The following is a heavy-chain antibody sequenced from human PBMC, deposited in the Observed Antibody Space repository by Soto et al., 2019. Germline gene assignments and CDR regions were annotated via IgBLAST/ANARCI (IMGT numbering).Heavy chain of an antibody. Sequence: SLKVSCKASGGTFSSYAISWVRQAPGQGLEWMGGIIPTFGTANYAQKFQGRVTITADESTSTAYMELSSLRSEDTAVYYCARDLTYYDFWSGYPFADSYYYYYGMDVWGQGXTVTVYS. CDR1: GGTFSSYA. J-gene: IGHJ6*02. CDR2: IIPTFGTA. D-gene: IGHD3-3*01. V-gene: IGHV1-69*13. CDR3: ARDLTYYDFWSGYPFADSYYYYYGMDV.